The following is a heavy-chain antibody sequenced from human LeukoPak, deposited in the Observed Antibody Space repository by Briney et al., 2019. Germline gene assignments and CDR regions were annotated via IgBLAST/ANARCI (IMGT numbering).Heavy chain of an antibody. CDR1: GGSISSTGYY. V-gene: IGHV4-39*07. J-gene: IGHJ5*02. Sequence: PSETLSLTCTVSGGSISSTGYYWGWIRQPPGKGLEWIGSIYYSGSTYYNPSLKSRVTISVDTSKNQFSLKLSSVTAADTAVYYCARALNNWFDPWGQRPLVTVSS. CDR3: ARALNNWFDP. CDR2: IYYSGST.